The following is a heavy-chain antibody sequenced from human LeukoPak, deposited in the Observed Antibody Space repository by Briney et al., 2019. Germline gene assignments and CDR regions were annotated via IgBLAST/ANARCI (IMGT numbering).Heavy chain of an antibody. Sequence: GGSLRLSCAASGFTLRGYGMHWVRQAPGKGLEWVAFIRYDGSDKSYADSVKGRFTISRDNSKNTLYLQMNSLRAEDTAVYYCAKDEALNYDILTGYYSAALDYWGQGTLVTVSS. CDR2: IRYDGSDK. V-gene: IGHV3-30*02. CDR3: AKDEALNYDILTGYYSAALDY. J-gene: IGHJ4*02. CDR1: GFTLRGYG. D-gene: IGHD3-9*01.